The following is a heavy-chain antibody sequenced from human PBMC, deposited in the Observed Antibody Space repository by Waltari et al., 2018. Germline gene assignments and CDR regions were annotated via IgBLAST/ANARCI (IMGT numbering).Heavy chain of an antibody. Sequence: QVQLQESGPGLVQPSETLSLTCTVPGGSLSRYYWSWIRQPAGKGLEWIGRIYPSGSTNYNPSLKSRVTMSVDTSKNQFSLKLSSVTAADTAVYYCARDDWGGTTVYHYWGQGTLVTVSS. V-gene: IGHV4-4*07. J-gene: IGHJ4*02. CDR1: GGSLSRYY. CDR3: ARDDWGGTTVYHY. D-gene: IGHD4-4*01. CDR2: IYPSGST.